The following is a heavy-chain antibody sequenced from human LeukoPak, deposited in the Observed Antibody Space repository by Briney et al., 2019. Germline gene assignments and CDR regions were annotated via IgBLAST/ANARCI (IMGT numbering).Heavy chain of an antibody. CDR2: INPSGGST. J-gene: IGHJ6*03. CDR1: GYTFTSYY. Sequence: GASVKVSCKASGYTFTSYYMHWVRQAPGQGLEWMGIINPSGGSTSYAQKFQGRVTMTRDMSTSAVYMELRSLRSDDTAVYYCARDNYYGSGSYDGYYYYMDVWGKGTTVTISS. V-gene: IGHV1-46*01. CDR3: ARDNYYGSGSYDGYYYYMDV. D-gene: IGHD3-10*01.